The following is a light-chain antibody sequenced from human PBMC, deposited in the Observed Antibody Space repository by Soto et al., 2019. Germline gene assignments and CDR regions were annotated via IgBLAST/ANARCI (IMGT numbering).Light chain of an antibody. CDR1: SSNIGSNY. J-gene: IGLJ1*01. Sequence: QSVLTQPPSASGTPGQRVTISCSGSSSNIGSNYVYWYQQLPGTAPKVLIYRNNQRPSGVPDRFSCSKSGTSASLAISGLRSEDEADYYCAAWDDSLSSHVFGTGTKLTVL. CDR2: RNN. CDR3: AAWDDSLSSHV. V-gene: IGLV1-47*01.